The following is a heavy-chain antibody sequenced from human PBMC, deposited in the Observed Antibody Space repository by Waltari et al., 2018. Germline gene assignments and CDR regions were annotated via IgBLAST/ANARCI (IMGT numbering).Heavy chain of an antibody. V-gene: IGHV1-2*06. CDR2: INPNSGGT. Sequence: QVQLVQSGAEVKKPGASVKVSCKASGYTFTGYYMHWVRQAPGQGLEWMGRINPNSGGTNYGQKFQGRVTMTRDTSISTAYMELSRLRSDDTAVYYCARARSTVTPDAFDIWGQGTMVTVSS. CDR1: GYTFTGYY. D-gene: IGHD4-17*01. J-gene: IGHJ3*02. CDR3: ARARSTVTPDAFDI.